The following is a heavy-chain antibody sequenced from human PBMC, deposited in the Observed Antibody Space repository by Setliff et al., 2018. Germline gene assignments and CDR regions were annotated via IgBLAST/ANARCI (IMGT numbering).Heavy chain of an antibody. CDR2: VHFGGDT. V-gene: IGHV4-59*01. D-gene: IGHD3-10*01. CDR1: GGGSINNYY. CDR3: AKADEGPRRASGSYYPLLRFDP. Sequence: SETLSLTCTVSGGGSINNYYWSWVRQSPGKGLEWIGFVHFGGDTNYNPSLKSRVTMSADTSNNQFSLNLSSVTAADTALYYCAKADEGPRRASGSYYPLLRFDPWGQGTLVTVSS. J-gene: IGHJ5*02.